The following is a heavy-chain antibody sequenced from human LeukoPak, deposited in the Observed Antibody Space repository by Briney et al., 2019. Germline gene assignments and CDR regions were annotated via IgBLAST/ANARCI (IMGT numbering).Heavy chain of an antibody. V-gene: IGHV3-30-3*01. CDR1: GFTFSSHA. Sequence: GRSLRLSCAASGFTFSSHAMHWVRQAPGKGLEWVAVISYDGSNKYYADSVKGRFTISRDNSKNTLYLQMDSLRAEDTAVYYCARGLAPEDWFDPWSQGTLVTVSS. CDR3: ARGLAPEDWFDP. J-gene: IGHJ5*02. CDR2: ISYDGSNK.